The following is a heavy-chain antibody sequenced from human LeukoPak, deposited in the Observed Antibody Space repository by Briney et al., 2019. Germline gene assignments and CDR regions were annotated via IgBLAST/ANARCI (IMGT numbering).Heavy chain of an antibody. Sequence: PGGSLRLSCAASGFTFDDYGMSWVRQAPGKGLEWVSGINWNGGSTGYADSVRGRFTISRDNAKNSLYLQMNSLRAEDTALYHCARRDSSSWRPFDYWGQGTLVTVSS. CDR1: GFTFDDYG. D-gene: IGHD6-13*01. J-gene: IGHJ4*02. CDR2: INWNGGST. V-gene: IGHV3-20*01. CDR3: ARRDSSSWRPFDY.